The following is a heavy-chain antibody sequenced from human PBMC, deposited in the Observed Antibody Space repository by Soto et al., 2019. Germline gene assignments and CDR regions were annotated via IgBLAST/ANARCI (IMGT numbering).Heavy chain of an antibody. CDR2: ISAYNGNT. D-gene: IGHD4-17*01. CDR1: GYTFIRYS. CDR3: ARRGTTVVTRDGFDI. Sequence: ASVKVSCKXSGYTFIRYSISWVRQAPGQGLEWMGWISAYNGNTSYAQKLQGRVTMTTDTSTSTAYMELRSLRSDDTAVYYCARRGTTVVTRDGFDIWGQGTMVTVSS. V-gene: IGHV1-18*01. J-gene: IGHJ3*02.